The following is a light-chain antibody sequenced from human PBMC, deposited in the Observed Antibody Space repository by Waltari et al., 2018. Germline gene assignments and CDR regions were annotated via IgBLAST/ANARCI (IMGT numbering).Light chain of an antibody. Sequence: QSALTQPASVSGSPGQSITISCTGTSSDVGGYNFVSWYQQHPGKAPKLIIHDVTERPSGVSHRFSGSKSGNTASLTISGLQAEDEADYYCSSYTSTSSYVVGAETKVTVL. CDR2: DVT. CDR1: SSDVGGYNF. V-gene: IGLV2-14*01. CDR3: SSYTSTSSYV. J-gene: IGLJ1*01.